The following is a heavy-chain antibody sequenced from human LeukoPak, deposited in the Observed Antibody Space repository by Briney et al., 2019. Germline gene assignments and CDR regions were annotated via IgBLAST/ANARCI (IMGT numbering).Heavy chain of an antibody. V-gene: IGHV3-30*18. CDR1: GFTFSAYW. CDR2: ISYDGSNK. Sequence: GGSLRLSCAASGFTFSAYWMSWVRQAPGKGLEWVAVISYDGSNKYYADSVKGRFTISRDNSKNTLYLQMNSLRAEDTAVYYCAKDHLGNSGWPGDAFDIWGQGTMVTVSS. J-gene: IGHJ3*02. CDR3: AKDHLGNSGWPGDAFDI. D-gene: IGHD6-19*01.